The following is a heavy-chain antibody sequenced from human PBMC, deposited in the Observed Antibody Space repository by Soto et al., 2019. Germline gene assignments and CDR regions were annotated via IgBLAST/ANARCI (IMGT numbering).Heavy chain of an antibody. Sequence: EVQLLESGGGLVQPGGSLRLSCAASGFTFSSYAMSWVRQAPGKGLEWVSTITGSGDNTHYADSVKGRFTISRDNSKNTLYLQLHSLRAEDTAVYYCAKDYRYGAVSYGMWIDYWGQGTLVTVSS. V-gene: IGHV3-23*01. CDR2: ITGSGDNT. CDR3: AKDYRYGAVSYGMWIDY. D-gene: IGHD3-10*01. CDR1: GFTFSSYA. J-gene: IGHJ4*02.